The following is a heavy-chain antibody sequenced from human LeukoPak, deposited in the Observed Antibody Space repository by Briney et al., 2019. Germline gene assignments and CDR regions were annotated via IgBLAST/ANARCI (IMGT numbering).Heavy chain of an antibody. CDR2: INPGDSDT. J-gene: IGHJ4*02. CDR3: ARQGTAVTLGN. Sequence: GESLKISCKGSGYTFTSYWFGWVRQMPGKGLEWMAIINPGDSDTRYSPSFQGQVTISADKSINTAYLHWSSLKVSDTAMYYCARQGTAVTLGNWGQGTLVTVSS. CDR1: GYTFTSYW. V-gene: IGHV5-51*01. D-gene: IGHD4-17*01.